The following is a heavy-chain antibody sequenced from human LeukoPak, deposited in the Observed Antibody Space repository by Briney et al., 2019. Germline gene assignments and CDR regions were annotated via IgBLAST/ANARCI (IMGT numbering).Heavy chain of an antibody. CDR3: AKFGSSGWYYLDY. CDR2: ISYSGST. V-gene: IGHV4-59*08. J-gene: IGHJ4*02. D-gene: IGHD6-19*01. Sequence: SETLSLTCTVSGGSISSYYWSWIRQPPGKGLEWIGYISYSGSTNYNPSLKSRVTVSLDTSKNQFSLKLSSVTAADTAVYYCAKFGSSGWYYLDYWGQGTLVTVSS. CDR1: GGSISSYY.